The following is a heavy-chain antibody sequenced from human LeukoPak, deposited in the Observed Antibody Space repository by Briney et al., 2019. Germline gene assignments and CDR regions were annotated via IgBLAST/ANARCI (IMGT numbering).Heavy chain of an antibody. CDR3: VIVSSRTSCPDCYNMDV. CDR2: IWNDGSNR. J-gene: IGHJ6*03. Sequence: PGGSLRLSCVASGFTFSYFGMHWVRQAPGKGLEWVAGIWNDGSNRYYADSVKGRFTISRDNSQYTLSLQMNSLRAEDTAVYFCVIVSSRTSCPDCYNMDVWGTGTTVTVSS. CDR1: GFTFSYFG. D-gene: IGHD2-2*01. V-gene: IGHV3-33*03.